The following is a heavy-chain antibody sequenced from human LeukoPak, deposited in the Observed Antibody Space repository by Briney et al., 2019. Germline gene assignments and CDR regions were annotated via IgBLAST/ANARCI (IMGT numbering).Heavy chain of an antibody. CDR3: ARESGTPSGAFDI. J-gene: IGHJ3*02. Sequence: SETLSLTCTVSGGSISSYYWSWIRQPPGKGLEWIGYIYYSGSTNYNPSLKSRVTISVDTSKNQFSLKVRSVTAADTAVYYCARESGTPSGAFDIWGQGTMVTVSS. D-gene: IGHD1-26*01. CDR2: IYYSGST. V-gene: IGHV4-59*01. CDR1: GGSISSYY.